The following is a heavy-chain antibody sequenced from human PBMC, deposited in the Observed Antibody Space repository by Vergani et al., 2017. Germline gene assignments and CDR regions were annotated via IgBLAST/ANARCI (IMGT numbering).Heavy chain of an antibody. CDR1: GFTFSSYA. J-gene: IGHJ6*02. CDR2: ISGSGGST. CDR3: AKGSGSYYYYYGMDA. Sequence: VQLVESGGGVVQPGRSLRLSCAASGFTFSSYAMSWVRQAPGKGLEWVSAISGSGGSTYYADSVKGRFTISRDNSKNTLYLQMNSLRAEDTAVYYCAKGSGSYYYYYGMDAWGQGTTVTVSS. V-gene: IGHV3-23*04. D-gene: IGHD1-26*01.